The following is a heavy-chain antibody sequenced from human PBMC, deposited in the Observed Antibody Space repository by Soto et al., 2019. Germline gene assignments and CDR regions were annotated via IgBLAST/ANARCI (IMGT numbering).Heavy chain of an antibody. Sequence: QVQLVESGGGVVQPGRSLRLSCAASGLTLSRFAMHWVRQAPGKGLERVAVIGYDGSNKDYADSVKGRFTISRDNSKNTLYLQMNSLRPEDTAVYSCARDPVNYYGSWTYGMDVWGQGTMVTVSS. D-gene: IGHD3-10*01. V-gene: IGHV3-30*14. CDR2: IGYDGSNK. J-gene: IGHJ6*02. CDR3: ARDPVNYYGSWTYGMDV. CDR1: GLTLSRFA.